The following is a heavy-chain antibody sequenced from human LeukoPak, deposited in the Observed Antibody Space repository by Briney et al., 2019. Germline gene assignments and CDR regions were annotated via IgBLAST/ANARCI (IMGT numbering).Heavy chain of an antibody. CDR2: ISYDGSNK. Sequence: GGSLRLSCAASGFTFSSYGMHWVRQAPGKGLEWVAVISYDGSNKYYADSVKGRLTISRDNAKNSLYLQMNGLRAEDTAVYYCARIRYYYDSTGLTGEYYFDYWGQGTLVTVSS. D-gene: IGHD3-22*01. CDR1: GFTFSSYG. CDR3: ARIRYYYDSTGLTGEYYFDY. V-gene: IGHV3-30*03. J-gene: IGHJ4*02.